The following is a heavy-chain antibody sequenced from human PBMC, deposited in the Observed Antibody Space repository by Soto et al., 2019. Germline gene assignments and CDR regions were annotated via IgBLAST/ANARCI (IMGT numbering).Heavy chain of an antibody. CDR3: ARGGNGYENWPPYYYYGMDV. Sequence: EVQLVESGGGFVQPGGSLRLSCAASGFTFDSYWMTWVRQAPGKGLEWVAHIKQDGGQTYYVDSVKGRFTISRDNAKPSLNLQMNSLRAENTSVYFCARGGNGYENWPPYYYYGMDVWGQGTTVTVSS. CDR2: IKQDGGQT. V-gene: IGHV3-7*01. J-gene: IGHJ6*02. CDR1: GFTFDSYW. D-gene: IGHD5-12*01.